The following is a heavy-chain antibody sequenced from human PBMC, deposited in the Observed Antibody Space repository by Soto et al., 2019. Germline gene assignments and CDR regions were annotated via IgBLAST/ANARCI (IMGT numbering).Heavy chain of an antibody. CDR1: GLSFGTSGVG. J-gene: IGHJ3*02. D-gene: IGHD4-17*01. CDR3: ASRTTVATAAFDI. Sequence: QITLKESGPTLVNPTQTLTLTCTASGLSFGTSGVGVGWIRQPPGKALEWLALIYWNDDQRYSPSLKSSLTATKDTSKNQVVLTMTNVDPVDTATYYCASRTTVATAAFDIWGQGIMVTVPS. CDR2: IYWNDDQ. V-gene: IGHV2-5*01.